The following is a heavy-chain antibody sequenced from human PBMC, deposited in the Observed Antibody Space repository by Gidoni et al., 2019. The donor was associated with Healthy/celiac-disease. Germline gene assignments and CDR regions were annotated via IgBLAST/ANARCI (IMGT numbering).Heavy chain of an antibody. CDR3: ARSKRAYSSGYYLFDY. V-gene: IGHV3-64*01. CDR1: GFTFSSYA. J-gene: IGHJ4*02. D-gene: IGHD3-22*01. Sequence: EVQLVESGGGLVQPGGSLRLSCAASGFTFSSYAMHWVRQAPGKGLEYVSAISSNGGSTYYANSVKGRFTISRDNSKNTLYLQMGSLRAEDMAVYYCARSKRAYSSGYYLFDYWGQGTLVTVSS. CDR2: ISSNGGST.